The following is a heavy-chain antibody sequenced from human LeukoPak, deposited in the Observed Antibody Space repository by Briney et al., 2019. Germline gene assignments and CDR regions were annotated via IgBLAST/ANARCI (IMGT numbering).Heavy chain of an antibody. J-gene: IGHJ4*02. CDR1: GDSISSGGYY. CDR3: ARRGAGGIDFDY. Sequence: KSSETLSLTCTVSGDSISSGGYYWSWIRQHPGKGLEWIGYIHYSGGTFYSPSLKSRLIISVDTSKNQFSLKLRSVTAADTAVYYCARRGAGGIDFDYWGQGTLVTVSS. V-gene: IGHV4-31*03. D-gene: IGHD1-14*01. CDR2: IHYSGGT.